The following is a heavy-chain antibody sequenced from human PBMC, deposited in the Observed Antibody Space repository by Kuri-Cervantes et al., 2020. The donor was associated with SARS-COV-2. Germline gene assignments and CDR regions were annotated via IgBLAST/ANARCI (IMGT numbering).Heavy chain of an antibody. D-gene: IGHD3-3*01. V-gene: IGHV3-21*01. CDR1: GFTVSSNE. CDR3: ARGYDFWSGYIFDY. CDR2: ISGSGSYI. Sequence: GESLKISCAASGFTVSSNEMSWVRQAPGKALEWVSSISGSGSYIYYADSMKGRFAISKESGENSLYLHMNSLRGDDTAVYYCARGYDFWSGYIFDYWGQGTLVTVSS. J-gene: IGHJ4*02.